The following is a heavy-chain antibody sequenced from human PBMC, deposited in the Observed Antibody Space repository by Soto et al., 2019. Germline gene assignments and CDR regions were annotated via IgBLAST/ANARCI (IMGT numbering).Heavy chain of an antibody. CDR3: ARRVGVATDY. CDR2: IYHSGST. J-gene: IGHJ4*02. Sequence: SETLSLTCTVSGYSISSGYYWGWIRQPPGKGLEWIGSIYHSGSTYYNPSLKSRVTISVDTSKNQFSLKLSSVTAADTAVYYCARRVGVATDYWGQGTLVTVSS. V-gene: IGHV4-38-2*02. CDR1: GYSISSGYY. D-gene: IGHD5-12*01.